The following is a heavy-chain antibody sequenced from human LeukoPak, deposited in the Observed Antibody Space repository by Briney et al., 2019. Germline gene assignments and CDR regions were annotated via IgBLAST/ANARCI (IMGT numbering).Heavy chain of an antibody. CDR3: AGGSGPFDY. V-gene: IGHV4-34*01. Sequence: SETLSLTCAVYGGSFSGYYWSWIRQPPGKGLEWIGEINHSGSTNYDPSLKSRVTISEDTSKNQFSLKLSSVTAADTAVYYCAGGSGPFDYWGQGTLVTVSS. CDR1: GGSFSGYY. J-gene: IGHJ4*02. CDR2: INHSGST.